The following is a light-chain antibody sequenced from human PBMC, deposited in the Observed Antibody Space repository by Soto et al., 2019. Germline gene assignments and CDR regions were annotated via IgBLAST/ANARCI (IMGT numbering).Light chain of an antibody. CDR2: DAS. V-gene: IGKV1-5*01. Sequence: DIQMTQSPSTLSASVGDRVTITCRASQSISSWLAWYQQKLGRAPRLLIYDASSLESGVPSRFSGSGYGTEFTLTISSLQPDDFAVYYCQQYGSSPPITFGQGTRLEIK. J-gene: IGKJ5*01. CDR1: QSISSW. CDR3: QQYGSSPPIT.